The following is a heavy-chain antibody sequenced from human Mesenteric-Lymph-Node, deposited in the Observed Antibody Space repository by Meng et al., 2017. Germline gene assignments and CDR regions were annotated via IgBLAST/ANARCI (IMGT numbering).Heavy chain of an antibody. Sequence: GGSLRLSCAASGLSVGRNYMTWVRQAPGKGLEWVAVIYSGDSTYYPDSVKGRFTISRDSSKNTLRLQMNSLRAEDTAVYYCARGATVVTPYDAFDIWGRGTMVTVSS. CDR1: GLSVGRNY. J-gene: IGHJ3*02. D-gene: IGHD4-23*01. V-gene: IGHV3-66*02. CDR2: IYSGDST. CDR3: ARGATVVTPYDAFDI.